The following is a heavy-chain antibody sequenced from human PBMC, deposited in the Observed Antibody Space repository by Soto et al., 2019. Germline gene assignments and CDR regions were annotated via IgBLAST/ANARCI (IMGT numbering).Heavy chain of an antibody. CDR1: GGFVTSDYSR. D-gene: IGHD3-3*02. CDR3: ARSPCWEWTSWFHP. J-gene: IGHJ5*01. CDR2: IFDSGTT. Sequence: SETLSVTCTVSGGFVTSDYSRWVWIRQPPGEGLEWVGHIFDSGTTYTNPSLRSQVAISVDTSKNQFSLKLSSVTAADTVVYYCARSPCWEWTSWFHPWGQGTLVTVS. V-gene: IGHV4-30-4*01.